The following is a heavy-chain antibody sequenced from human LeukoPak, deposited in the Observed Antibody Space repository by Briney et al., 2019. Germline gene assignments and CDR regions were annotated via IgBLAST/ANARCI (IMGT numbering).Heavy chain of an antibody. CDR3: VKDIRHDFGDCYFD. V-gene: IGHV3-9*01. CDR2: INWDSYNI. D-gene: IGHD4-17*01. Sequence: QTGGSLRLSCAASGFTFSSYAMHWVRQAPGKGLEWVSGINWDSYNIGYADSVKGRFTISRDNAKNSLYLQMNSLRTEDTAVYYCVKDIRHDFGDCYFDWGQGTLVTVSS. J-gene: IGHJ4*02. CDR1: GFTFSSYA.